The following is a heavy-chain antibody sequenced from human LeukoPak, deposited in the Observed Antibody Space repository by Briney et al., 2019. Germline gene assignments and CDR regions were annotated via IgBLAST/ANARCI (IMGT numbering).Heavy chain of an antibody. CDR1: GYTLTELS. Sequence: ASVKVSCKVSGYTLTELSMHWVRQAPGKGLEWMGGFDPEDGETIYAQKFQGRVTMTEDTSTDTAYMELSSLRSEDTAVYYRATIPSPGSYLDYWGQGTLVTVSS. CDR2: FDPEDGET. D-gene: IGHD3-10*01. V-gene: IGHV1-24*01. J-gene: IGHJ4*02. CDR3: ATIPSPGSYLDY.